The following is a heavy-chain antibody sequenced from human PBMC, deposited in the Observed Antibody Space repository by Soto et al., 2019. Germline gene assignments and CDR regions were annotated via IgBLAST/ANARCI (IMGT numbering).Heavy chain of an antibody. CDR1: GFTFSSYW. V-gene: IGHV3-7*03. Sequence: EVQLVESGGGLVQPGGSLRLSCAASGFTFSSYWMSWVRQAPGKGLEWVANIKQDGSEKYYVDSVKGRFTISRDNAKNSLYLQMNSLRAEDTAVYYCARDRYGGNYYYYGMDVWGQGTTVTVSS. CDR3: ARDRYGGNYYYYGMDV. CDR2: IKQDGSEK. D-gene: IGHD2-15*01. J-gene: IGHJ6*02.